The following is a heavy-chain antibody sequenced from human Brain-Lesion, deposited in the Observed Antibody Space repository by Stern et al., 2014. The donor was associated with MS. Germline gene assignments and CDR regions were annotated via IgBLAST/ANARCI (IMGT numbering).Heavy chain of an antibody. J-gene: IGHJ6*02. CDR3: ATDRDDFRSGYSAPTKGYGLDV. Sequence: QVHLVESGAEVEKPGASLTVSCTVSGYTLTEFSMHWVRQAPGKGLEWMGGLDSEEGEKIYAQKFQGRVTMTEDTSTDTAYMELSSLRSEDTAVYYCATDRDDFRSGYSAPTKGYGLDVWGQGTTVTVTS. CDR2: LDSEEGEK. D-gene: IGHD3-3*01. CDR1: GYTLTEFS. V-gene: IGHV1-24*01.